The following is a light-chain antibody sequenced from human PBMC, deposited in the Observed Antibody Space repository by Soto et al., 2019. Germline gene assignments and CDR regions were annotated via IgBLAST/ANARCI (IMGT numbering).Light chain of an antibody. Sequence: ETVMTQSVATLSVSPGERATLSCRASQSVRSSLAWYQQKPGQAPRLLIYGASTRATGIPARFSGSGSGTEFTLTISSLQSEDFAVYYCQQYNNWPPWTFGQGTKVDI. CDR3: QQYNNWPPWT. J-gene: IGKJ1*01. CDR2: GAS. V-gene: IGKV3-15*01. CDR1: QSVRSS.